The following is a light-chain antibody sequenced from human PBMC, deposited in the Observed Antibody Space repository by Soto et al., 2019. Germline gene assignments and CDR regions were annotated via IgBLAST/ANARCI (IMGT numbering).Light chain of an antibody. CDR3: QQYNNWPRT. CDR1: QRVSRH. CDR2: GAS. Sequence: EIVMTKSPATLSVSPGERATLSCRASQRVSRHLAGYQEKPGQAPRLLMYGASTRATGIPARFSGSGSGTEFTLTISSLQSEDFAVYYCQQYNNWPRTFGQGTKVDIK. J-gene: IGKJ1*01. V-gene: IGKV3-15*01.